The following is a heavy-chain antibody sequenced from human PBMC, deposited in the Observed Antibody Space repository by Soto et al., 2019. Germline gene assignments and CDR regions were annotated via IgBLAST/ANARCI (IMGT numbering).Heavy chain of an antibody. Sequence: ASVKVSCKASGYTFTSYAMHWVRQAPGQRLEWMGWINAGNGNTKYSQKFQGRVTITRDTSASTAYMELSSLRSEDTAVYYCARARFNGGSYPSSASDIWGQGTMVTVSS. CDR2: INAGNGNT. CDR1: GYTFTSYA. D-gene: IGHD1-26*01. J-gene: IGHJ3*02. V-gene: IGHV1-3*01. CDR3: ARARFNGGSYPSSASDI.